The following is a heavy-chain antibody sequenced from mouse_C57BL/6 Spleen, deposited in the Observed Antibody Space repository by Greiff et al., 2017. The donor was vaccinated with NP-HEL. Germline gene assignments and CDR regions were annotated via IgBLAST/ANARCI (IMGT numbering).Heavy chain of an antibody. D-gene: IGHD1-1*01. Sequence: QVQLQQPGAELVRPGTSVKLSCKASGYTFTSYWMHWVKQRPGQGLEWIGVIDPSDSYTNYNQKFKGKATLTVDTSSSTAYMQLSSLTSEDSAVYYCARKDLGYGRSLYFDYWGQGTTLTVSS. CDR1: GYTFTSYW. CDR3: ARKDLGYGRSLYFDY. V-gene: IGHV1-59*01. CDR2: IDPSDSYT. J-gene: IGHJ2*01.